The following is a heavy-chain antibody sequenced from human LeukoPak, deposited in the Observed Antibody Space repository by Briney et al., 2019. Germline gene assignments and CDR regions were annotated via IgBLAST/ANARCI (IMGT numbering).Heavy chain of an antibody. CDR3: ARGDYIWGSYHYTNAFDI. CDR1: GGSISSYY. V-gene: IGHV4-59*01. CDR2: IYYSGST. D-gene: IGHD3-16*02. Sequence: SEILSLTCTVSGGSISSYYWSWIRRPPGKGLEWIGYIYYSGSTNYNPSLKSRVTISVDTSKNQFSLKLSSVTAADTAVYYCARGDYIWGSYHYTNAFDIWGQGIMVTVSS. J-gene: IGHJ3*02.